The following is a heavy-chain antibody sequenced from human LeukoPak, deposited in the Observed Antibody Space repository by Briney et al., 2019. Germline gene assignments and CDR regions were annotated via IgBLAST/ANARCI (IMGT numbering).Heavy chain of an antibody. Sequence: ASVKVSCKASGYTFTGYFMHWVRQAPGQGLEWMGWINTSSGGTNYAQKFQGRVTMTRDTSISTAYMELRGLRSDDTAVYYCARGGLPIYYYYIDVWGKGTTVTVSS. J-gene: IGHJ6*03. CDR2: INTSSGGT. CDR1: GYTFTGYF. CDR3: ARGGLPIYYYYIDV. V-gene: IGHV1-2*02. D-gene: IGHD4-11*01.